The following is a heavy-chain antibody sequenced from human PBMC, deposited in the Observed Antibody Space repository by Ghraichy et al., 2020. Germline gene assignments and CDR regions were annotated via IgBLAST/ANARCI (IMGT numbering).Heavy chain of an antibody. CDR1: GDSISYYY. CDR3: ARGSDYGEDDFDY. CDR2: IYYSGST. Sequence: SQTLSLTCTVSGDSISYYYWSWIRQPPGKGLEWVGYIYYSGSTSYNPPLTSRVTISVDTSKTQFSLKLTSVTAADTAVYYCARGSDYGEDDFDYWGQGTLVTVSS. V-gene: IGHV4-59*01. J-gene: IGHJ4*02. D-gene: IGHD4-17*01.